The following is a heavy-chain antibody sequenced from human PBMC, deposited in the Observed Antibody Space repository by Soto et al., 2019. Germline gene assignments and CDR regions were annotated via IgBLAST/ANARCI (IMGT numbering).Heavy chain of an antibody. Sequence: EVQLVESGGGLVKPGGSLRLSCAASGFTFSNAWMSWVRQAPGKGLEWVGRIKSKTDGGTTDYAAPVKGRFTISRDDSKNTLYLQMNSLRAEDTAVYYCAKDYSGSYSPYYYYGMDVWGQGTTVTVSS. J-gene: IGHJ6*02. D-gene: IGHD1-26*01. CDR3: AKDYSGSYSPYYYYGMDV. CDR2: IKSKTDGGTT. CDR1: GFTFSNAW. V-gene: IGHV3-15*01.